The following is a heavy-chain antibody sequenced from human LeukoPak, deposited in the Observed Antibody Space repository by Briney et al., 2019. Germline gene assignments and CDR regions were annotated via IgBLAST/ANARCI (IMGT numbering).Heavy chain of an antibody. CDR3: AKDHGYSSGWYTFDY. D-gene: IGHD6-19*01. CDR2: IRYDGSNK. Sequence: PGGSLRLSCAASGFTFSSYGMHWVRQAPGKGLEWVAFIRYDGSNKYYADSVKGRFTISRDNSKNTLYLQMNSLIAEDTAVYYCAKDHGYSSGWYTFDYWGQGTLVTVSS. J-gene: IGHJ4*02. CDR1: GFTFSSYG. V-gene: IGHV3-30*02.